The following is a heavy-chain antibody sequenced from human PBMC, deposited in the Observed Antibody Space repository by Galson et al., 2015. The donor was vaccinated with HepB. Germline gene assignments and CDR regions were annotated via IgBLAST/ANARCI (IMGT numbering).Heavy chain of an antibody. D-gene: IGHD1-26*01. CDR3: AREIVGATTGSLWYYYYMDV. CDR2: TYYRSKWYN. J-gene: IGHJ6*03. CDR1: GDSVSSNSAA. Sequence: CAISGDSVSSNSAAWNWIRQSPPRGLEWLGRTYYRSKWYNDYAVSVKSRITINPDTSKNQFSLQLNSVTPEDTAVYYCAREIVGATTGSLWYYYYMDVWGKGTTVTVSS. V-gene: IGHV6-1*01.